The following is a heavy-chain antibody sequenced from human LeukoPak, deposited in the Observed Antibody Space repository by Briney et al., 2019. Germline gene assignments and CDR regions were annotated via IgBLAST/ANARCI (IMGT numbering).Heavy chain of an antibody. Sequence: GGSLRLSCAASGFTFSSYAMSWVRQAPGKGLEWVSAITGSGTSTFYADSVTGRFTISRDNSKNTLYLQMNSLRAEDTAVYYCAKGKRSGLYYFDYWGQGTPVTVSS. CDR3: AKGKRSGLYYFDY. CDR2: ITGSGTST. V-gene: IGHV3-23*01. J-gene: IGHJ4*02. CDR1: GFTFSSYA. D-gene: IGHD3-10*01.